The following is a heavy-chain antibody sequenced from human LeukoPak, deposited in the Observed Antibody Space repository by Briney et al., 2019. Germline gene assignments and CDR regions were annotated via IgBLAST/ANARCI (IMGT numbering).Heavy chain of an antibody. V-gene: IGHV1-18*01. D-gene: IGHD3/OR15-3a*01. CDR2: ISAYNGNT. Sequence: ASVKVSCKASGYTFTSYGISWVRQAPGQGLEWMGWISAYNGNTNYAQKLQGRVTMTTDTSTSTAYMELRSLRSDDTAAYYCASPRGGLATPHAFDIWGQGTMVTVSS. CDR1: GYTFTSYG. CDR3: ASPRGGLATPHAFDI. J-gene: IGHJ3*02.